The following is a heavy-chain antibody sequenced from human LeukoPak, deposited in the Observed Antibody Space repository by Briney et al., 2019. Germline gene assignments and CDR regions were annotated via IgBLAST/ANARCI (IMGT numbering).Heavy chain of an antibody. Sequence: GGSLRLSCAASGFTFSSYAMSWVRQAPGKGLEWVSAISGSGGSTYYADSVKGLFTISRDNSKNTLYLQMNSLRAEDTAVYYCAKDRGSTSCYFDYWGQGTLVTVSS. V-gene: IGHV3-23*01. J-gene: IGHJ4*02. CDR1: GFTFSSYA. D-gene: IGHD2-2*01. CDR2: ISGSGGST. CDR3: AKDRGSTSCYFDY.